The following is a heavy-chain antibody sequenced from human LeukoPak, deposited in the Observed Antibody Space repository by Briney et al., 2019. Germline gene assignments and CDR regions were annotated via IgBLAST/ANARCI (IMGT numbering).Heavy chain of an antibody. CDR1: GFTLSTYA. Sequence: PGGSPRLSCAASGFTLSTYAITWVRQGPGKGLEWVSAIRPDGDRTYYANSVRGRFTISRDNSKDTVYLQINGLRVEDTAVYYCAREQSGTRGWYTVDYWGQGTLVTVSS. J-gene: IGHJ4*02. CDR2: IRPDGDRT. D-gene: IGHD6-19*01. CDR3: AREQSGTRGWYTVDY. V-gene: IGHV3-23*01.